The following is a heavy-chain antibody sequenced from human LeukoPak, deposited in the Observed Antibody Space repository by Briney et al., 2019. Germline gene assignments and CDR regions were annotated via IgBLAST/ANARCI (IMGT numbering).Heavy chain of an antibody. CDR2: IASDGSST. J-gene: IGHJ4*02. D-gene: IGHD4-23*01. CDR1: GFTFSSYW. CDR3: ARGRPHGNDY. V-gene: IGHV3-74*01. Sequence: GGSQRLSCAASGFTFSSYWMNWVRHAPGKGLVWVSRIASDGSSTTYADSVKGRFSISRDNAKNTLYLQMNSLRVEDTAVYYCARGRPHGNDYWGQGTLVTVSS.